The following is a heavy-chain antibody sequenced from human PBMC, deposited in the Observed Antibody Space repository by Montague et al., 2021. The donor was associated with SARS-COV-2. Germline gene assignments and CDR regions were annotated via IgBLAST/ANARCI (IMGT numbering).Heavy chain of an antibody. Sequence: SETLSLTCAVYGESFSGHYWTWIRQPPGKGLEWIGEIYHTGSTNYNPSLKSRVTISVDTSKNQFSLKLRSVTAAGTAVYYCARGRIELSMIVVVMTGASYYMDVWGKGTTVTVPS. D-gene: IGHD3-22*01. V-gene: IGHV4-34*01. CDR2: IYHTGST. CDR3: ARGRIELSMIVVVMTGASYYMDV. J-gene: IGHJ6*03. CDR1: GESFSGHY.